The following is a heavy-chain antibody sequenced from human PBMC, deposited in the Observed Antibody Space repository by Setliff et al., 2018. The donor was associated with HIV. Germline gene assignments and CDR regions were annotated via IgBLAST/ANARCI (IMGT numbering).Heavy chain of an antibody. CDR3: AHACYYGSGVVSGYFDY. D-gene: IGHD3-10*01. J-gene: IGHJ4*02. V-gene: IGHV2-5*02. Sequence: GSGPTLVNPTKTLTLTCDFSGFSLATHGVGVGWIRQPPGKGPEWLALIYWDGDTRYNPSLNGRITVTKATSNNHVVLMMSNMDPLDTATYYCAHACYYGSGVVSGYFDYWGQGTLVTVSS. CDR1: GFSLATHGVG. CDR2: IYWDGDT.